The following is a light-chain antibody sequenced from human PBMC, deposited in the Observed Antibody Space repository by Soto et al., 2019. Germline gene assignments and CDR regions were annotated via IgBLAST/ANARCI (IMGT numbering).Light chain of an antibody. CDR2: EVN. CDR3: SSSLGGPTWV. V-gene: IGLV2-23*02. CDR1: SSDVGSYDR. J-gene: IGLJ3*02. Sequence: QSVLTQPASVSGSPGQWITISCTGSSSDVGSYDRVSWYQQYPGKAPTLMIYEVNKRPSGISNRFSGSKSGNTASLTISGLQAADEAPYYCSSSLGGPTWVFGGGTKVTVL.